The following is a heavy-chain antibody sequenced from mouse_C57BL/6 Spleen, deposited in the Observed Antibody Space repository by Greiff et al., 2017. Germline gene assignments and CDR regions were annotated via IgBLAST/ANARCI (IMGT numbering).Heavy chain of an antibody. J-gene: IGHJ3*01. CDR1: GYTFTSYW. Sequence: QVQLQQPGAELVKPGASVKMSCKASGYTFTSYWITWVKQRPGHGLEWIGDIYPGSGSTNYNEQFKSKATLTVDTSSSTVYMQLSSRTSEDSAVYYGARDPTVVATADAYWGQGTLVTVSA. CDR3: ARDPTVVATADAY. CDR2: IYPGSGST. V-gene: IGHV1-55*01. D-gene: IGHD1-1*01.